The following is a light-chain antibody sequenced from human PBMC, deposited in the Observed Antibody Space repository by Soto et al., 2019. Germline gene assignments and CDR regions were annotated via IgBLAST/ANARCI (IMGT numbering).Light chain of an antibody. CDR3: QQYGTSEII. CDR1: ESISSTQ. Sequence: EIVLTQSPDTLSLSPVERATLSCRASESISSTQLVWYQQRPGQAPSLLIFGASSRATGIPARFSGSGSGTDFTLTISRLETEDFAVFYCQQYGTSEIIFGQGTRLEIK. V-gene: IGKV3-20*01. CDR2: GAS. J-gene: IGKJ5*01.